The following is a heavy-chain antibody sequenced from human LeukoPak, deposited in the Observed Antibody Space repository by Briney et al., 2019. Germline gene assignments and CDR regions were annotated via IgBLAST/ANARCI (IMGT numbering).Heavy chain of an antibody. V-gene: IGHV3-23*01. CDR1: GFTFGSYA. CDR3: ARDFAGELDSSGYYLYYFDY. CDR2: INGSGGST. J-gene: IGHJ4*02. Sequence: GGSLRLSCAASGFTFGSYAMSWVRQAPGKGLEWVSDINGSGGSTYYTDSVKGRFTISRDNSKSTLYLQMNSLRAEDTAVYYCARDFAGELDSSGYYLYYFDYWGQGTLVTVSS. D-gene: IGHD3-22*01.